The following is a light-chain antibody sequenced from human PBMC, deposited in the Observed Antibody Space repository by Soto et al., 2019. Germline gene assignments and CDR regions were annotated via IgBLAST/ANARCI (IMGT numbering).Light chain of an antibody. J-gene: IGLJ2*01. CDR2: SNN. CDR3: AAWDDSLNGVV. Sequence: QSVLTQPPSASGTPGQRVTIYCSGSSSNIGSKTVNWYQQLPGTAPKLLIYSNNQRPSGVPDRFSGSKSGTSASLAISGLQSEDEADYYCAAWDDSLNGVVFGGGTKRTVL. CDR1: SSNIGSKT. V-gene: IGLV1-44*01.